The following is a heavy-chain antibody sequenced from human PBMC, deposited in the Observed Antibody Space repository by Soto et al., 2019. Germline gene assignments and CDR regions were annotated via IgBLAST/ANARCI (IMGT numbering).Heavy chain of an antibody. CDR2: ISAYNENR. CDR1: GYTFTSYG. V-gene: IGHV1-18*04. J-gene: IGHJ6*02. D-gene: IGHD1-1*01. CDR3: ARENWTYDYYYGMDI. Sequence: GASVKVSFKASGYTFTSYGISWVRQAPGQGLEWMGWISAYNENRNYAQKFQDRVIMTTDTSTSTAYMERGSLRSDDTTMYYCARENWTYDYYYGMDIWGQGTTVTVSS.